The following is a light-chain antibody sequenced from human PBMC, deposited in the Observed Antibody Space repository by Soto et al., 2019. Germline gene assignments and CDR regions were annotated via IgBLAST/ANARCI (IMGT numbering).Light chain of an antibody. J-gene: IGKJ5*01. CDR3: QQYNTWPPIT. Sequence: DIQMTQSQYSLSASVGDRVTITCRASQSISSYLNWYQQKPGKAPKLLIYAASSLQSGVPSRFSGSGSGTEFTLTISSLQSEDFAVYYCQQYNTWPPITLGQGTRLEI. CDR1: QSISSY. CDR2: AAS. V-gene: IGKV1-39*01.